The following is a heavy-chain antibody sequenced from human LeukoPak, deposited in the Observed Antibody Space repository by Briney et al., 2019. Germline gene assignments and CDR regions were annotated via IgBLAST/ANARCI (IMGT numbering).Heavy chain of an antibody. J-gene: IGHJ4*02. CDR2: IKNDESTA. V-gene: IGHV3-74*03. CDR1: GFTIINNW. Sequence: GGSLRLPCVASGFTIINNWMYWVRQAPGRGLVWVSRIKNDESTAVYADSVKGRFTISRDNAKNTLYLQMSSLRVEDTAVYYCATVFKGSSLEDYWGQGTRVTVSS. D-gene: IGHD1-26*01. CDR3: ATVFKGSSLEDY.